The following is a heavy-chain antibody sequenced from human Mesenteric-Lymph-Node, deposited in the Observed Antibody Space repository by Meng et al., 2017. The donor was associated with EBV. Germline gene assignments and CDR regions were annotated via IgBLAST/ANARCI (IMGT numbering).Heavy chain of an antibody. CDR1: GFTFSSHS. CDR2: ITGNGGNT. J-gene: IGHJ4*02. D-gene: IGHD3-9*01. Sequence: EVKVLEAGGGLVQPGGSLRLSCAASGFTFSSHSMSWVRQAPGKGLEWVSAITGNGGNTYYADSVKGRFTISRDNSKNTVYLQMNSLRAEDTAVYYCARLTDYWGQGTLVTVSS. CDR3: ARLTDY. V-gene: IGHV3-23*01.